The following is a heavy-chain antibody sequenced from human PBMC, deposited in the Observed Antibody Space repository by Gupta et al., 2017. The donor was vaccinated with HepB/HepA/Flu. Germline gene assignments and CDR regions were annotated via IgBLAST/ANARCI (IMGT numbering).Heavy chain of an antibody. D-gene: IGHD4-23*01. CDR2: MSYSGKTI. CDR1: GFIFSAHF. J-gene: IGHJ4*02. V-gene: IGHV3-11*01. CDR3: AREGGTYVGYFDY. Sequence: QVQLVESGGGLVKPGGSLRLSCAASGFIFSAHFMSWIRQAPGKGLEWISYMSYSGKTIHYADSVKGRFTISRDNGKNSLYLQMNSLRAEDTAVYYCAREGGTYVGYFDYWGQGTLVTVSS.